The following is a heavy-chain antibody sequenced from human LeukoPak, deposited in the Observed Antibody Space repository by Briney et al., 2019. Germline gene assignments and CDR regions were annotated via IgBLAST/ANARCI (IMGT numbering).Heavy chain of an antibody. D-gene: IGHD3-22*01. J-gene: IGHJ5*02. Sequence: SVKVSCKASGGTFSSYAISWVRQAPGQGLEWMGGIIPIFGTANYAQKFQGWVTMTRDTSISTAYMELSRLRSDDTAVYYCARSGGYGHNWFDPWGQGTLVTVSS. CDR3: ARSGGYGHNWFDP. CDR2: IIPIFGTA. V-gene: IGHV1-69*05. CDR1: GGTFSSYA.